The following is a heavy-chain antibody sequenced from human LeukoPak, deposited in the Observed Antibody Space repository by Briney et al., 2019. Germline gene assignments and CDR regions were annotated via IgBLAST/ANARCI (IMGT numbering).Heavy chain of an antibody. V-gene: IGHV3-73*01. Sequence: GGSLRLSCAASGFTFSGSAMHWVRQASGKGLEWVGRIRSKANSYATAYAASVKGRFTISRDDSKNTAYLQMNSLKTEDTAVYYCTTVRPGGSYYYFDYWGQGTLVTVSP. CDR3: TTVRPGGSYYYFDY. J-gene: IGHJ4*02. CDR2: IRSKANSYAT. CDR1: GFTFSGSA. D-gene: IGHD1-26*01.